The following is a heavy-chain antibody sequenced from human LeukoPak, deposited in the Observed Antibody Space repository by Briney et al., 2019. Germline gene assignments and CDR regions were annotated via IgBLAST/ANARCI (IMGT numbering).Heavy chain of an antibody. CDR1: GFTFSSYG. D-gene: IGHD3-9*01. V-gene: IGHV3-30*02. CDR2: IRYDGSNK. CDR3: AKDGSNYDILTGYYYYYYMDV. Sequence: GGSLRLSCAASGFTFSSYGMHWVRQAPGKGLEWVAFIRYDGSNKYYADSVKGRFTISRDNSKNTLYLQMNSLRAEDTAVYYCAKDGSNYDILTGYYYYYYMDVWGKGTTVTISS. J-gene: IGHJ6*03.